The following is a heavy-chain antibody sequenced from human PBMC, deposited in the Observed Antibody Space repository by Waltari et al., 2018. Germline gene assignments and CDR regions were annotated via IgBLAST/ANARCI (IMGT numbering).Heavy chain of an antibody. CDR3: ASYSSSLPRGWFDP. CDR2: IYHSGRT. Sequence: QVQLQESGPGLVKPSATLSLTCAVSGYSISSGYYWGWIRQPPGKGLEWIGSIYHSGRTAYNPSRKSRVTISVDTSKNQFSLKLSSVTAADTAVYYCASYSSSLPRGWFDPWGQGTLVTVSS. J-gene: IGHJ5*02. CDR1: GYSISSGYY. V-gene: IGHV4-38-2*01. D-gene: IGHD6-13*01.